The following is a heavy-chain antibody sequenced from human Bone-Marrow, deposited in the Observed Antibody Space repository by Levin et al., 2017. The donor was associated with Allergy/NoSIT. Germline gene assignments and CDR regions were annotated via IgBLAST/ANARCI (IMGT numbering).Heavy chain of an antibody. V-gene: IGHV3-20*04. J-gene: IGHJ2*01. CDR1: GFTFDDYG. Sequence: GGSLRLSCAASGFTFDDYGMSWVRQAPGKGLEWVSGINWNGGSTGYADSVKGRFTISRDNAKNSLYLQMNSLRAEDTALYYCARDLVPYYYGSGGYYNPDWYFDLWGRGTLVTVSS. CDR3: ARDLVPYYYGSGGYYNPDWYFDL. CDR2: INWNGGST. D-gene: IGHD3-10*01.